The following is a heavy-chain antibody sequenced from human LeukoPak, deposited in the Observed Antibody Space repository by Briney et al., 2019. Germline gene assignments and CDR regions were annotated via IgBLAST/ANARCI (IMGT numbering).Heavy chain of an antibody. J-gene: IGHJ4*02. CDR3: ARRWAVAAVDY. D-gene: IGHD6-19*01. Sequence: SETLSLTCTVSGGSISGYYWSWIRQPPGKGLEWVGYISYSGSTNYNPSLKSRVTISVDTSKNQFSLKLSSVTAADTAIYYCARRWAVAAVDYWGQGTLVTVSS. CDR1: GGSISGYY. CDR2: ISYSGST. V-gene: IGHV4-59*01.